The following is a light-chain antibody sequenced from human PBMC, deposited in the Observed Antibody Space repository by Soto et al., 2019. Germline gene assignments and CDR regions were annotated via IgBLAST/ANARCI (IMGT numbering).Light chain of an antibody. Sequence: EIVMTQSPATLSESPGERVSLSCRASQNINNNLAWYQQKPGQAPRLLIFGASTRATGIPARSSGSGSGTEFTLTINSLQSEDFAVYYCQQYNNWPPWTFGQGTKVDIK. J-gene: IGKJ1*01. CDR1: QNINNN. CDR2: GAS. V-gene: IGKV3-15*01. CDR3: QQYNNWPPWT.